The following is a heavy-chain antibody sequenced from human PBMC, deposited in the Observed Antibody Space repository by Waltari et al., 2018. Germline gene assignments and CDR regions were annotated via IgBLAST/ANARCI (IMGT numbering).Heavy chain of an antibody. Sequence: EVQLVESGGGLVQPGRSLRLSCAASGFTFDDYAMHWVRQATGKGLEWVSGISWNSGSIGYADSVKGRFTISRDNAKNSLYLQMNSLRAEDTALYYCAKDGLPFGGVIAPDAFDIWGQGTMVTVSS. V-gene: IGHV3-9*01. CDR3: AKDGLPFGGVIAPDAFDI. CDR2: ISWNSGSI. D-gene: IGHD3-16*02. CDR1: GFTFDDYA. J-gene: IGHJ3*02.